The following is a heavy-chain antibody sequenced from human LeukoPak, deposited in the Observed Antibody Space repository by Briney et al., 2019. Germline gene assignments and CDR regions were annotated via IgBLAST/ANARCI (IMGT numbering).Heavy chain of an antibody. Sequence: GGSLRLSCAASGLTFSSYAMSWVRQAPGKGLEWVSAISGSGGSTYYADSVKGRFTISRDNSKNTLYLQMNSLRAEDTAVYYCAKDEGRFYYYGMDVWGQGTTVTVSS. CDR1: GLTFSSYA. V-gene: IGHV3-23*01. CDR3: AKDEGRFYYYGMDV. CDR2: ISGSGGST. J-gene: IGHJ6*02. D-gene: IGHD3-10*01.